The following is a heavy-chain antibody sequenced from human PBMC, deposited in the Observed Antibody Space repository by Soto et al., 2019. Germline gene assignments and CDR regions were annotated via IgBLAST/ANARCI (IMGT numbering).Heavy chain of an antibody. CDR1: GFTFSSYG. D-gene: IGHD4-17*01. J-gene: IGHJ4*02. CDR2: ITGNGGST. V-gene: IGHV3-64*01. CDR3: ARGRIDDYGDPGDFDY. Sequence: EVQLVESGGGLVQPGGSVRLSCAASGFTFSSYGMHWVRQAPGKGLEYVSAITGNGGSTYYANSVKGRFTISRDNSKNTLYLQMGSLRADDMAVYYCARGRIDDYGDPGDFDYWGQGTLVTVSS.